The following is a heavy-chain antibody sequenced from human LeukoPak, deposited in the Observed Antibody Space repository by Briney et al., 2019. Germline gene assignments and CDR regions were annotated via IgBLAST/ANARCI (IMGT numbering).Heavy chain of an antibody. V-gene: IGHV3-23*01. CDR2: ISGSGDST. Sequence: GGSLRLSCAASGFPFSSYAMSWVRQAPGKGLEWVSAISGSGDSTYYADSVKGRFTISRDNSKNTLYLQMNSLRAEDTAVYYCAKRETDIVVVVAAFDSYYFDYWGQGTLVTVSS. CDR3: AKRETDIVVVVAAFDSYYFDY. CDR1: GFPFSSYA. J-gene: IGHJ4*02. D-gene: IGHD2-15*01.